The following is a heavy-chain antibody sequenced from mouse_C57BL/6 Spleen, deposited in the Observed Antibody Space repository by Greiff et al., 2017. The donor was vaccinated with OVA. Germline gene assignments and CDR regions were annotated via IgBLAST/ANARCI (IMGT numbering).Heavy chain of an antibody. Sequence: VQLQQSGPELVKPGASVKISCKASGYAFSSSWMNWVKQRPGKGLEWIGRIYPGDGDTNYNGKFKGKATLTADKSSSTAYMQLSSLTSEDSAVYFCAREIYDGYLRDYWGQGTTLTVSS. CDR1: GYAFSSSW. D-gene: IGHD2-3*01. CDR2: IYPGDGDT. CDR3: AREIYDGYLRDY. J-gene: IGHJ2*01. V-gene: IGHV1-82*01.